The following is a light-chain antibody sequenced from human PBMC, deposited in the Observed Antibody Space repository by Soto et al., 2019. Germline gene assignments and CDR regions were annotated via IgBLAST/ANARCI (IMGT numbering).Light chain of an antibody. J-gene: IGLJ2*01. CDR1: NIGTKS. Sequence: SYELTQPPSVSVAPGKTAKISCGGDNIGTKSVHWYLQKPGQAPVLVIYYDTDRPSGIPERITGSNSGNTATLTISRVEAGDEADYDCQGWDSSSDHVIFGGGTQLTVL. CDR3: QGWDSSSDHVI. V-gene: IGLV3-21*04. CDR2: YDT.